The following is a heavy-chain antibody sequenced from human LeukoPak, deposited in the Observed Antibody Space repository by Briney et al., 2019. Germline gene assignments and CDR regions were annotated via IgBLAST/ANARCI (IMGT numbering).Heavy chain of an antibody. Sequence: GGSLRLSCAASGFTFNSYAMYWVRQAPGEGLEWVSGIFGSGGSAHYAHSVKGRFTISRDNSKNTVYLQMDSLRVEDTAVYYCGKTTTGYSSGRYPGWPVDYWGQGTLVTVSS. D-gene: IGHD6-19*01. CDR2: IFGSGGSA. CDR1: GFTFNSYA. J-gene: IGHJ4*02. V-gene: IGHV3-23*01. CDR3: GKTTTGYSSGRYPGWPVDY.